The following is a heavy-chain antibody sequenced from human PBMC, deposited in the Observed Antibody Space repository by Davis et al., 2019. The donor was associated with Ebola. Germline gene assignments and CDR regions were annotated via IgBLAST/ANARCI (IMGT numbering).Heavy chain of an antibody. Sequence: GSLRLSCTVSGGSISSSSYYWGWIRQPPGKGLEWIGYIYYSGSTNYNPSLKSRVTISVDTSKNQFSLKLSSVTAADTAVYYCARERVTTGYYYYYYGMDVWGKGTTVTVSS. D-gene: IGHD4-17*01. CDR2: IYYSGST. CDR3: ARERVTTGYYYYYYGMDV. CDR1: GGSISSSSYY. V-gene: IGHV4-61*01. J-gene: IGHJ6*04.